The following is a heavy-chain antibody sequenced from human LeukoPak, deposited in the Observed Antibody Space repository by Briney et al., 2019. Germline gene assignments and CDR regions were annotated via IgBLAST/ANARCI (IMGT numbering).Heavy chain of an antibody. CDR1: GFTFSSYE. V-gene: IGHV3-48*03. D-gene: IGHD1-26*01. Sequence: GGSLRLSCAASGFTFSSYEVNWVRQAPGKGLEWVSYISSGTTIYYADSVKGRFTISRDNAKNSLYLQMNSLRAEDTAVYYCARDSGGNYFDSWGQGTLVTVSS. CDR2: ISSGTTI. J-gene: IGHJ4*02. CDR3: ARDSGGNYFDS.